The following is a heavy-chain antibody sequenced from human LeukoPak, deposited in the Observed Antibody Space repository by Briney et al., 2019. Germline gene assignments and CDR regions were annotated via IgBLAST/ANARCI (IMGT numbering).Heavy chain of an antibody. J-gene: IGHJ6*03. CDR3: ARHAPSGWYFLGPKVGGYMDV. V-gene: IGHV4-39*01. CDR1: GGSISSSSYY. CDR2: IYYSGST. D-gene: IGHD6-19*01. Sequence: SETLSLTCTVSGGSISSSSYYWGWIRQPPGKGLEWIGSIYYSGSTYYNPSLKSRVTISVDTSKNQFSLKLSSVTAADTAVYYCARHAPSGWYFLGPKVGGYMDVWGKGTTVTISS.